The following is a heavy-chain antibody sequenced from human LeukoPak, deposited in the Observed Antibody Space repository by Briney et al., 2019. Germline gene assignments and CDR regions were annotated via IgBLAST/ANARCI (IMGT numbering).Heavy chain of an antibody. CDR3: ARGRTDYVWGSYRSQYYFDY. CDR1: GFTFSSYA. D-gene: IGHD3-16*02. CDR2: ISYDGSNK. V-gene: IGHV3-30-3*01. J-gene: IGHJ4*02. Sequence: PGGSLRLSCAASGFTFSSYAMHWVRQAPGKGLEWVAVISYDGSNKYYADSVKGRFTISRDNSKNTLYLQMNSLRAEDTAVYYCARGRTDYVWGSYRSQYYFDYWGQGTLVTVSS.